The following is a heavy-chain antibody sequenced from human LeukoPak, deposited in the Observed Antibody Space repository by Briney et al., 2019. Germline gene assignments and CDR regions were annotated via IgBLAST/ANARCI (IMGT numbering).Heavy chain of an antibody. CDR3: ARAPRNSSTMLDF. J-gene: IGHJ4*02. Sequence: ASVKVSCKASGGTFISSSISWMRQAPGQGLEWMGLINPDGGSTAYAHRFQGRVIMTRDTSTSTAYMDLSSLRSEDTAVYHCARAPRNSSTMLDFWGQGTLVTISS. CDR2: INPDGGST. D-gene: IGHD6-13*01. CDR1: GGTFISSS. V-gene: IGHV1-46*01.